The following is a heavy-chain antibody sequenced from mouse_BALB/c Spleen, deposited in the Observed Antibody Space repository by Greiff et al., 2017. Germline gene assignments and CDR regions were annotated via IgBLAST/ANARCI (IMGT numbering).Heavy chain of an antibody. CDR2: IWAGGST. V-gene: IGHV2-9*02. CDR3: ARGSHYEKPYFDY. D-gene: IGHD2-4*01. J-gene: IGHJ2*01. CDR1: GFSLTSYG. Sequence: VKLVESGPGLVAPSQSLSITCTVSGFSLTSYGVHWVRQPPGKGLEWLGVIWAGGSTNYNSALMSRLSISKDNSKSQVFLKMNSLQTDDTAMYYCARGSHYEKPYFDYWGQGTTLTVSS.